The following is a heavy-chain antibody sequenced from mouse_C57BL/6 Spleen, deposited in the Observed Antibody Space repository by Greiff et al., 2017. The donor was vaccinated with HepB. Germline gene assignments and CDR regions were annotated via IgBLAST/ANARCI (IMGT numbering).Heavy chain of an antibody. Sequence: EVKLVESGGGLVKPGGSLKLSCAASGFTFSDYGMHWVRQAPEKGLEWVAYISSGSSTIYYADTVKGRFTISRDNAKNTLFLQMTSLRSEDTAMYYCARIYGTRYFDVWGTGTTVTVSS. V-gene: IGHV5-17*01. CDR1: GFTFSDYG. CDR2: ISSGSSTI. CDR3: ARIYGTRYFDV. D-gene: IGHD2-1*01. J-gene: IGHJ1*03.